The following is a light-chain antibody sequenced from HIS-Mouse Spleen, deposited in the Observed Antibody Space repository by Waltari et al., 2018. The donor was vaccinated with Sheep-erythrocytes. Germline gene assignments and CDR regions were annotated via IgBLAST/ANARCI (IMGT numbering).Light chain of an antibody. CDR1: QSLLHSNGYNY. J-gene: IGKJ2*01. Sequence: DIVMTHSPLSLPVTPGEPASISCRSSQSLLHSNGYNYLDWYLQKPGQSPQLLIYLGSNRASGVPDRFSCSGSGTDFTLKISRVEAEDVGVYYCMQALQTPLTFGQGTKLEIK. CDR3: MQALQTPLT. CDR2: LGS. V-gene: IGKV2-28*01.